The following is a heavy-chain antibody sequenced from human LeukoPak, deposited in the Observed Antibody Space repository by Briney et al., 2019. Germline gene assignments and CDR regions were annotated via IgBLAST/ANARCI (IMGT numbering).Heavy chain of an antibody. CDR2: INHSGST. CDR3: ARRLLGYCSGGSCYSGYFQH. CDR1: GGSFSGYY. Sequence: PSETLSLTCAVYGGSFSGYYWSWIRQPPGKGLEWIGEINHSGSTNSNPSLKSRATISVDTSKNQFSLKLSSVTAADTAMYYCARRLLGYCSGGSCYSGYFQHWGQGTLVTVSS. D-gene: IGHD2-15*01. J-gene: IGHJ1*01. V-gene: IGHV4-34*01.